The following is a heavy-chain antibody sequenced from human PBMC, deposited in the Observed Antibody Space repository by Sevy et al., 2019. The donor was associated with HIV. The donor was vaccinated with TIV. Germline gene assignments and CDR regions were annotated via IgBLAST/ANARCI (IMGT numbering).Heavy chain of an antibody. V-gene: IGHV4-59*12. Sequence: SETLSLTCTVSGDSISSYYWSWMRQPPGKGLEWIGYIHYSGSTNYNPSLKSRVTISVDTSKSQFSLNLSSVTAADTAVYYCARLGSFWSGYYPYYFDYWGQGTLVTVSS. D-gene: IGHD3-3*01. J-gene: IGHJ4*02. CDR3: ARLGSFWSGYYPYYFDY. CDR1: GDSISSYY. CDR2: IHYSGST.